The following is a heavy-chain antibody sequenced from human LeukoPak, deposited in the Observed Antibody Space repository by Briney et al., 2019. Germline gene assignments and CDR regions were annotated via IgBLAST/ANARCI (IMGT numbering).Heavy chain of an antibody. J-gene: IGHJ4*02. Sequence: GGSLRLSCAASGFTVSSKYMSWVRQAPGKGLEWVSSFYSTGNTYYADSVKGRFTISRDNSKNTLYLQMDSLRVEDTAVYYCARLMVRGVTWGSPLDYWGQGILVTVSS. CDR1: GFTVSSKY. CDR2: FYSTGNT. CDR3: ARLMVRGVTWGSPLDY. V-gene: IGHV3-53*01. D-gene: IGHD3-10*01.